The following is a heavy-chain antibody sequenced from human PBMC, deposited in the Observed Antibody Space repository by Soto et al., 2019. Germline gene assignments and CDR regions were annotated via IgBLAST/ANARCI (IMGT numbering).Heavy chain of an antibody. CDR1: CGSISSSDYY. D-gene: IGHD2-21*01. J-gene: IGHJ4*02. V-gene: IGHV4-30-4*01. Sequence: ASETLSLTCTVSCGSISSSDYYWSWIRQPPGKGPECIGYISYSGSTNYNPSLKSRVTISVDTSKNQFSLKLTSVTAADTAVYYCARDPSSGGYCPGPCFDYWGQGTLVTVSS. CDR2: ISYSGST. CDR3: ARDPSSGGYCPGPCFDY.